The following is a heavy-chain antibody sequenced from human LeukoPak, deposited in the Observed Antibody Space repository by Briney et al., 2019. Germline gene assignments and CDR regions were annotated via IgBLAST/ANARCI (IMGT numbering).Heavy chain of an antibody. Sequence: GGSLRLSCAASGFTFSSYGMHWVRQAPGKGLEWVAVISYDGSNKYYADSVKGRFTISRDNSKNTLYLQMNSLRAEDTAVYYCAKFRSRWSNYYYYGMDVWGQGTTATVSS. J-gene: IGHJ6*02. V-gene: IGHV3-30*18. D-gene: IGHD6-13*01. CDR3: AKFRSRWSNYYYYGMDV. CDR2: ISYDGSNK. CDR1: GFTFSSYG.